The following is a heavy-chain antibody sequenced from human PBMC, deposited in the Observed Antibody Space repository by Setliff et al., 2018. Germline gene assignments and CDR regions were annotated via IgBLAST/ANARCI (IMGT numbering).Heavy chain of an antibody. D-gene: IGHD3-10*01. Sequence: GASVKVSCKASGGTFSSYAISWVRQAPGQGLEWMGIISPTGGSTTYGQKFQGRVTMTRDTSTSTVYMELSSLRSEDTAVYYCATDGVITMVRGVIITESLFDFDYWGQGTLVTVSS. J-gene: IGHJ4*02. V-gene: IGHV1-46*01. CDR1: GGTFSSYA. CDR3: ATDGVITMVRGVIITESLFDFDY. CDR2: ISPTGGST.